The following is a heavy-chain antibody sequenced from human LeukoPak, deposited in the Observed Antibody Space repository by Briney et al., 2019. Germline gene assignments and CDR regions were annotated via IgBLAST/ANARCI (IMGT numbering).Heavy chain of an antibody. CDR3: ARVKGGSGSWYRDYYMDV. CDR2: IYHSGST. Sequence: SETLSLTCTVSGGSISSGGYYWSWIRQPPGKGLEWIGYIYHSGSTNYNPSLKSRVTISVGTSENQFSLRLKSVTAADTALYYCARVKGGSGSWYRDYYMDVWGKGTTVTVSS. CDR1: GGSISSGGYY. D-gene: IGHD6-13*01. V-gene: IGHV4-61*08. J-gene: IGHJ6*03.